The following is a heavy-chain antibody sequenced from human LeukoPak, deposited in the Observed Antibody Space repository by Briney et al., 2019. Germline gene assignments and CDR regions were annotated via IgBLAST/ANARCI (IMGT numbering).Heavy chain of an antibody. D-gene: IGHD5-12*01. CDR2: ISSSGDTI. CDR3: ARDVGKSGYGDY. Sequence: GGSLRLSCAASGFTFSSYEMNWVRQAPGRGSQWVSYISSSGDTIYYADSVKGRFTTSRDNAKNSLYLQMNSLRAEDTAIYYCARDVGKSGYGDYWGQGTLVTVSS. J-gene: IGHJ4*02. CDR1: GFTFSSYE. V-gene: IGHV3-48*03.